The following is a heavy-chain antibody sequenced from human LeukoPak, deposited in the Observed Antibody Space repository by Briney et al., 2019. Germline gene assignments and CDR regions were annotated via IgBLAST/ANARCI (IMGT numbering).Heavy chain of an antibody. CDR3: FFPGVTGKVY. V-gene: IGHV3-23*01. D-gene: IGHD1-20*01. CDR1: GFTFANYA. CDR2: ISGGGGST. Sequence: PGGSLRLSCAASGFTFANYAMTWVRQAPGKGLEWVSTISGGGGSTFYADSVKGRFTISRDNPKNTLYLQMNSLRAEDTAVYYCFFPGVTGKVYWGQGNLVIVSS. J-gene: IGHJ4*02.